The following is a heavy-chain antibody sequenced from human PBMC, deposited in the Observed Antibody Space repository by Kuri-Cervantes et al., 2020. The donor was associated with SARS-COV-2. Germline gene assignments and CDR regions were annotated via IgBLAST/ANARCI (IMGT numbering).Heavy chain of an antibody. Sequence: GGSLRLSCAASGFTFSSYSMNWVRQAPGKGLEWVSSISSSSSYIYYADSVKGRFTISRDNAKNSLYLQMNSLRAEDTAVYHCARVRNDYYYYYYMDVWGKGTTVTVSS. CDR1: GFTFSSYS. CDR3: ARVRNDYYYYYYMDV. J-gene: IGHJ6*03. V-gene: IGHV3-21*01. CDR2: ISSSSSYI.